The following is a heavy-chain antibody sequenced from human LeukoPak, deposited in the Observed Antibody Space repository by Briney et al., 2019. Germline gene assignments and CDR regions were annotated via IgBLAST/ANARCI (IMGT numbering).Heavy chain of an antibody. CDR1: GFTFSSYW. J-gene: IGHJ6*03. D-gene: IGHD6-19*01. Sequence: PGGSLRLSCAASGFTFSSYWMHWVRQAPGKGLVWVSRINSDGSSTSYADSVKGRFTISRDNAKNTLYLQMNSLRAEDTAVYYCASPIAVADYHYYYMDVWGKGTTVTVSS. CDR2: INSDGSST. CDR3: ASPIAVADYHYYYMDV. V-gene: IGHV3-74*01.